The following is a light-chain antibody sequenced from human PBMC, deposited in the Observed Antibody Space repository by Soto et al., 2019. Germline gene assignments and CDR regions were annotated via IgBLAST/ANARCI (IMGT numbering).Light chain of an antibody. CDR3: RRYTIRPPWT. CDR2: GAS. Sequence: EIVMTQSPATLSGSPGERATLSCRASQSVSTNLAWYQQKPGQAPRLLIYGASTRATGIPARFSGSGSGTEFPLTISSLQSDDFPVYYCRRYTIRPPWTFGQGTKV. J-gene: IGKJ1*01. V-gene: IGKV3-15*01. CDR1: QSVSTN.